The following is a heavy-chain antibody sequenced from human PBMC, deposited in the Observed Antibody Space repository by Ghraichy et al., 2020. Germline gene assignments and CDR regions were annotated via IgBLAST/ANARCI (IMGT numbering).Heavy chain of an antibody. CDR2: ISSSSSYI. CDR1: GFTFSSYS. J-gene: IGHJ4*02. D-gene: IGHD1-1*01. CDR3: ARVRESATGTHPIDY. Sequence: GGSLRLSCAASGFTFSSYSMNWVRQAPGKGLEWVSSISSSSSYIYYADSVKGRFTISRDNAKNSLYLQMNSLRAEDTAVYYCARVRESATGTHPIDYWGQGTLVTVSS. V-gene: IGHV3-21*01.